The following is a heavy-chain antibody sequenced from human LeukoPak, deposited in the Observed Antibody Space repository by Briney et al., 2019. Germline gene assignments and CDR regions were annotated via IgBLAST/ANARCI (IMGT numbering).Heavy chain of an antibody. CDR3: ARGRWFGELFYRLGDSYFDY. CDR1: AAFFSGYY. V-gene: IGHV4-34*01. D-gene: IGHD3-10*01. J-gene: IGHJ4*02. Sequence: PSETLSPTCAVYAAFFSGYYWSWIRQPPGKVLGWIGEMNPSGTTNYNASLKNRVTIPVDTSKNQFSLKLSSVTAADTAVYYCARGRWFGELFYRLGDSYFDYWGQGTLVTVSS. CDR2: MNPSGTT.